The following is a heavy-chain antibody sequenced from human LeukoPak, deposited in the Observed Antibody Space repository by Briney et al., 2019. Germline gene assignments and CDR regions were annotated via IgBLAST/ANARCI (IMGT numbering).Heavy chain of an antibody. CDR2: ISSSSSYI. V-gene: IGHV3-21*01. CDR1: GFTFSGYS. CDR3: ARDTSGVREGPRDY. D-gene: IGHD3-16*01. J-gene: IGHJ4*02. Sequence: GGSLRLSCAASGFTFSGYSMNWVRQAPGKGLEWVSSISSSSSYIYYADSVKGRFTISRDNAKNSLYLQMNSLRAEDTAVYYCARDTSGVREGPRDYWGQGTLVTVSS.